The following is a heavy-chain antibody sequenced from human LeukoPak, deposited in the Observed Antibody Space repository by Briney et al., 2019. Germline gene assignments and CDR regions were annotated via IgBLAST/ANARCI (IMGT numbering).Heavy chain of an antibody. V-gene: IGHV3-48*01. CDR2: ISSSSSTI. Sequence: GGSLRLSCAASGFTFSSYSMNWVRQAPGKGLEWVSYISSSSSTIYYADSVKGRFTISRDNAKNSLYLQMNSLRAEDTAVYYCAREPQNYYDSSGYPSHIDYWGQGTLVTVSS. CDR1: GFTFSSYS. CDR3: AREPQNYYDSSGYPSHIDY. D-gene: IGHD3-22*01. J-gene: IGHJ4*02.